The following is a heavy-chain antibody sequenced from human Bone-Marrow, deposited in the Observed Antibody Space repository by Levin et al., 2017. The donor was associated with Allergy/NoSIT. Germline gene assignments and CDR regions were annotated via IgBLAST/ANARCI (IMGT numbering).Heavy chain of an antibody. CDR1: GFTFSGSA. D-gene: IGHD7-27*01. CDR3: TLGWFDS. V-gene: IGHV3-73*01. Sequence: KVSCAASGFTFSGSAVHWVRQSSGKGLEWVGRIRNKANTHATAYVASVKGRFTISRDDSKNTAYLQMNSLKTEDTAVYYCTLGWFDSWGQGTLVTVSS. CDR2: IRNKANTHAT. J-gene: IGHJ5*01.